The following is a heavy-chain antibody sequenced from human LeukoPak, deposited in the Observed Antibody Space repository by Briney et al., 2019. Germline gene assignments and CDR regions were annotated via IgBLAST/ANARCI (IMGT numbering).Heavy chain of an antibody. CDR2: IYYSGST. CDR1: GGSISSSSYY. D-gene: IGHD6-6*01. J-gene: IGHJ5*02. V-gene: IGHV4-61*01. CDR3: ARQIAARPRFVNWFDP. Sequence: SETLSLTCTVSGGSISSSSYYWSWIRQPPGKGLEWIGYIYYSGSTNYNPSLKSRVTISVDTSKNQFSLKLSSVTAADTAVYYCARQIAARPRFVNWFDPWGQGTLVTVSS.